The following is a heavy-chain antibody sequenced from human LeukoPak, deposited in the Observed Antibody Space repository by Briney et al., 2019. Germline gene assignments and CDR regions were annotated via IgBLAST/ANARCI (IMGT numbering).Heavy chain of an antibody. D-gene: IGHD6-13*01. CDR1: GFGFGQYE. J-gene: IGHJ4*02. V-gene: IGHV3-48*03. CDR3: ARTALYSRADFDY. Sequence: PGGSLRLSCAASGFGFGQYEMNWVRQAPGKGLEWIAYISVRAATIYYGDSVEGRFTISRDDAKNSLYLQMNGLRVEDTAVYYCARTALYSRADFDYWGQGTLVTVSS. CDR2: ISVRAATI.